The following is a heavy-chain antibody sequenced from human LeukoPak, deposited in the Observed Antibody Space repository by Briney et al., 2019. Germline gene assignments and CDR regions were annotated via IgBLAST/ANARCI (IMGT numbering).Heavy chain of an antibody. D-gene: IGHD3-22*01. CDR2: IKSKTDGGTT. Sequence: GGSLRLSCAVSGFTFSKYWMNWVRQAPGKGLEWVGRIKSKTDGGTTDYAAPVKGRFTISRDDSKNTLYLQMNSLKTEDTAVYYCTTRAGYYRSFDYWGQGTLVTVSS. CDR3: TTRAGYYRSFDY. V-gene: IGHV3-15*01. CDR1: GFTFSKYW. J-gene: IGHJ4*02.